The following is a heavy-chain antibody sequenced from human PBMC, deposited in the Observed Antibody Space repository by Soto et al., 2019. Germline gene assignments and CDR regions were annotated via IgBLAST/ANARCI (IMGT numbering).Heavy chain of an antibody. Sequence: TSQTHSLTCTFAGGSIRNRDYCWSWISQPPGKGLEWIAYIYYSGSTYYNPSLKSRVTISVDTSKNQFSLKLSSVTAADTAVYYCARTMVVTQNWFDPWGHGTLVTVSS. CDR3: ARTMVVTQNWFDP. CDR1: GGSIRNRDYC. D-gene: IGHD2-21*02. CDR2: IYYSGST. J-gene: IGHJ5*02. V-gene: IGHV4-30-4*08.